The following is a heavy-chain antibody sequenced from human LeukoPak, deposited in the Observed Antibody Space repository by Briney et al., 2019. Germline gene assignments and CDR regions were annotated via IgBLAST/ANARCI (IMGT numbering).Heavy chain of an antibody. D-gene: IGHD5-18*01. CDR2: IKQDGSEK. CDR1: GFTFSSYW. CDR3: ARDAYTAMVVQYYYGMDV. J-gene: IGHJ6*02. V-gene: IGHV3-7*01. Sequence: PGGSLRLSCAASGFTFSSYWMSWVRQAPEKGLEWVANIKQDGSEKYYVDSVKGRFTISRDNAKNSLYLQMNSLRAEDTAVYYCARDAYTAMVVQYYYGMDVWGQGTTVTVSS.